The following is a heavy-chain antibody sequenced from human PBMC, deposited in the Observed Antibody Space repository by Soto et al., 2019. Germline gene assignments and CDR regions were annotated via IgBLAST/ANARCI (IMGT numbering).Heavy chain of an antibody. Sequence: QVQLVESGGGVVQPGRSLRLSCAASGFTFSSYGMHWVRQAPGKGLEWVAVIAYDGSNKYYADSVKGRFTISRDNSKNTLDLQMSSLRAEDTAVYYCVKDGSSGWPYYYGMDVWGQVATVTVSS. CDR2: IAYDGSNK. V-gene: IGHV3-30*18. D-gene: IGHD6-19*01. J-gene: IGHJ6*02. CDR1: GFTFSSYG. CDR3: VKDGSSGWPYYYGMDV.